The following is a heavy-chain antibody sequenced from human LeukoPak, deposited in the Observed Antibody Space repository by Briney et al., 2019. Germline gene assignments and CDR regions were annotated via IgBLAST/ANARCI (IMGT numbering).Heavy chain of an antibody. CDR1: GYTFTGYY. CDR3: ARDQRVAARPLRPNAFDI. J-gene: IGHJ3*02. V-gene: IGHV1-2*02. Sequence: ASVKVSCKASGYTFTGYYMHWVRQAPGQGLEWMGWINPNSGGTNYAQKFQGRVTMTRDTSISTAYMELSRLRSDDTAVYYCARDQRVAARPLRPNAFDIWGQGTMVTVSS. D-gene: IGHD6-6*01. CDR2: INPNSGGT.